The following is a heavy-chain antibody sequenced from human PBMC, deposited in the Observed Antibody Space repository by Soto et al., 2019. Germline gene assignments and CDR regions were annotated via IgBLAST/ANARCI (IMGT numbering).Heavy chain of an antibody. D-gene: IGHD4-17*01. V-gene: IGHV3-33*01. Sequence: QVQLVESGGGVVQPGRSLRLSCAASGFTFSSYGMHWVRQAPGKGLEWVAVIWYDGSNKYYADSVKGRFTISRDNSKNTLYLQMNSLRAEDTAVYYCARVMVLYSDYRSRGADYWGQGTLVTVSS. CDR3: ARVMVLYSDYRSRGADY. CDR1: GFTFSSYG. CDR2: IWYDGSNK. J-gene: IGHJ4*02.